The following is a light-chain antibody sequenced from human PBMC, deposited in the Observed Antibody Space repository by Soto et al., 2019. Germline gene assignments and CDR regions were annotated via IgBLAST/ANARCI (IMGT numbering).Light chain of an antibody. Sequence: DVVMTQSPLSLSVTLGQSASISCRSSQSLLYSDGDTYLNWYHQRPGQSPRRLIHKVSKRDSGVPDKISGSGSGSDFTLEISRVEAEDVVVYYCLQATNWPWTFGQGTKVDI. CDR3: LQATNWPWT. CDR2: KVS. CDR1: QSLLYSDGDTY. V-gene: IGKV2-30*01. J-gene: IGKJ1*01.